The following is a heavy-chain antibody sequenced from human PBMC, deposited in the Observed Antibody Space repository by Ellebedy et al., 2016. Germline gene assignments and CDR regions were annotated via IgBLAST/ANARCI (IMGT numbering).Heavy chain of an antibody. V-gene: IGHV3-23*01. CDR1: GFRFNLFA. D-gene: IGHD6-19*01. J-gene: IGHJ4*02. CDR2: VSGSGAST. CDR3: AKEGDIAVASAEYFDS. Sequence: GESLKISCAASGFRFNLFAMSWVRQAPGKGLEWVSAVSGSGASTYYTDSAKCRFTISRDNSKNTLYLQMNNRSADDTATYYCAKEGDIAVASAEYFDSWGQGTLVTVSS.